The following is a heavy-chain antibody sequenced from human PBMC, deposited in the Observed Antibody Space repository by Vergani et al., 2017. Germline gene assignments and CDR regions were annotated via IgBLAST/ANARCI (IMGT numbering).Heavy chain of an antibody. J-gene: IGHJ3*02. CDR3: ARFSYYYGSGTRSAFDI. CDR2: IYYSGST. V-gene: IGHV4-59*01. Sequence: QVQLQESGPGLVKPSQTLSLTCTVSGGSISSYYWSWIRQPPGQGLEWIWYIYYSGSTNYNPSLKSRVTISVDTSKNQFSLKLSSVTAADTAVYYCARFSYYYGSGTRSAFDIWGQGTMVTVTS. CDR1: GGSISSYY. D-gene: IGHD3-10*01.